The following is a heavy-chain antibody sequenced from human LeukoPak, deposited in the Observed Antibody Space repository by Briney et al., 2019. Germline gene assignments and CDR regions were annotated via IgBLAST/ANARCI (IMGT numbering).Heavy chain of an antibody. Sequence: GSLRLSCAASGFSFSSHNMNWVRQAPGKGLEWIGDIYYSGTTYYNSSLKSRVTISVDTSKNQFSLKLSSVTAADTAVYYCARDYGGNVNGAFDVWGQGTLVTVSS. J-gene: IGHJ3*01. CDR1: GFSFSSHN. V-gene: IGHV4-59*04. CDR2: IYYSGTT. CDR3: ARDYGGNVNGAFDV. D-gene: IGHD4-23*01.